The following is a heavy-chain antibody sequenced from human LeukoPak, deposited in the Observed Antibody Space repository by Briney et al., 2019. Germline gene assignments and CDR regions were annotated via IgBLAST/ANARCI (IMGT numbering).Heavy chain of an antibody. CDR1: GFTFSDYW. J-gene: IGHJ4*02. CDR2: INQDRSEK. D-gene: IGHD5-18*01. Sequence: GSLRLSCVASGFTFSDYWMSWVRQAPGKGLEWVANINQDRSEKNYVDSVKGRFTISRDNAKNSLYLQMNYQRAEDTAFYYCATQPFRGYGLDYWGQGTLVTVSS. CDR3: ATQPFRGYGLDY. V-gene: IGHV3-7*01.